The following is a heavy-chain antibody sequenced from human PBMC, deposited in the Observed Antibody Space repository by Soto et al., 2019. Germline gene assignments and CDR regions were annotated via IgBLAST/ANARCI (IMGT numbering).Heavy chain of an antibody. D-gene: IGHD6-13*01. CDR3: ASPGIAAAGTFDY. J-gene: IGHJ4*02. CDR2: IIPIFGTA. CDR1: GGTFSSYA. V-gene: IGHV1-69*06. Sequence: ASVKVSCKASGGTFSSYAISWVRQAPGQGLEWMGGIIPIFGTANYAQKFQGRVTITADKSTSTAYMELSSLRSEDTAVYYCASPGIAAAGTFDYWGQGTLVTVSS.